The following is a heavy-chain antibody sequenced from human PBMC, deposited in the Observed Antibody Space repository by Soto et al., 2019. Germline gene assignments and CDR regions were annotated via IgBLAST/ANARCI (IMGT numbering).Heavy chain of an antibody. CDR1: GDSVSSNSAT. D-gene: IGHD1-1*01. Sequence: PSQTLSLTCAISGDSVSSNSATWNWIRQSPSRGLEWLGRTYYRSKWYNDYAMSVKSRITINPDTSKNQFSLQLRSVIPEDTAVYYCGRAHLGSDRYILEPFDPWGQGTLVTVSS. CDR3: GRAHLGSDRYILEPFDP. CDR2: TYYRSKWYN. J-gene: IGHJ5*02. V-gene: IGHV6-1*01.